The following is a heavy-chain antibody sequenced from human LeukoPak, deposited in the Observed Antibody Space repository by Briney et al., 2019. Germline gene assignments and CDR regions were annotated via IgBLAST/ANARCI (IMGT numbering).Heavy chain of an antibody. CDR1: GFTFSSYS. Sequence: GGSLRLSCAASGFTFSSYSMNWVRQAPGKGLEWVSYISSSSSTIYYADSVKGRFTISRDNAKNSLYLQMNSLRAEDTAVYYCAKDFSRITMVRSAFDIWGQGTMVTVSS. D-gene: IGHD3-10*01. CDR2: ISSSSSTI. CDR3: AKDFSRITMVRSAFDI. V-gene: IGHV3-48*01. J-gene: IGHJ3*02.